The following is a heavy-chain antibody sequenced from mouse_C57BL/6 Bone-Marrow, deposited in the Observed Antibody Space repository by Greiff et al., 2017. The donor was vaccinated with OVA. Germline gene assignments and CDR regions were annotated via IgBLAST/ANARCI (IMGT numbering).Heavy chain of an antibody. CDR2: IYPGDGDT. CDR1: GYAFSSSW. V-gene: IGHV1-82*01. CDR3: AGGGLRVTSSFDY. J-gene: IGHJ2*01. D-gene: IGHD2-2*01. Sequence: QVQLQQSGPELVKPGASVKISCKASGYAFSSSWMNWVKQRPGKGLEWIGRIYPGDGDTNYNGKFKGKATLTADKSSSTAYMQLSSLTSEDSAVYFCAGGGLRVTSSFDYWGQGTTLTVSS.